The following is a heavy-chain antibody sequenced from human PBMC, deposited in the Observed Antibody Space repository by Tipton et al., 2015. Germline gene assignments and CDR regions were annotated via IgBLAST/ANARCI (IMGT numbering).Heavy chain of an antibody. CDR1: GGSMSSFY. CDR3: ARLTGDYYDSATYDPTYVDY. J-gene: IGHJ4*02. V-gene: IGHV4-59*01. D-gene: IGHD3-22*01. CDR2: IYHSGRT. Sequence: TLSLSCTVSGGSMSSFYWSWIRQPPGRGLESLGYIYHSGRTNYNPSLRSRLTMSVDSSKNQFSLRLSSATAADTAVYYCARLTGDYYDSATYDPTYVDYWGQGILVSVSS.